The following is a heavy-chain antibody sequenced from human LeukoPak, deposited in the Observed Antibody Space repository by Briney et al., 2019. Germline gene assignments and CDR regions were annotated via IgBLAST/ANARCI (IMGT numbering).Heavy chain of an antibody. V-gene: IGHV4-59*01. D-gene: IGHD2-21*02. CDR1: GGSISSYY. CDR2: IYYSGST. J-gene: IGHJ4*02. CDR3: ARELRFIDY. Sequence: KPSETLSLTCTVSGGSISSYYWSWIRQPPGKGLEWIGYIYYSGSTNYNRSLKSRVTISVDTSKNQSSLKLSSVTAADTGVYYCARELRFIDYWGQGTLVTVSS.